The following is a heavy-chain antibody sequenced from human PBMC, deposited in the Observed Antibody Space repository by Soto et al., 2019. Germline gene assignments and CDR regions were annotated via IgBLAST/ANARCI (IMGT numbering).Heavy chain of an antibody. D-gene: IGHD3-10*01. CDR1: GFTFSSYS. J-gene: IGHJ5*02. CDR3: ARDPIIAMVRGVINWFDP. CDR2: ISRSSSYI. V-gene: IGHV3-21*01. Sequence: GWSLRLSCAASGFTFSSYSMNWVRQAPGKGLEWVSSISRSSSYIYYADSVKGRFTISRDNAKNSLYLQMNSLRAEDTAVYYCARDPIIAMVRGVINWFDPWGQGTLVTVSS.